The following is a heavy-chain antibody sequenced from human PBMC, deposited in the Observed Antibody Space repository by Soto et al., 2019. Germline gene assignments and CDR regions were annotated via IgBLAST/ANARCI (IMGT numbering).Heavy chain of an antibody. CDR2: IYPGDSDT. V-gene: IGHV5-51*01. CDR1: GYSFTNYW. Sequence: PGESLKISCKGSGYSFTNYWIGWVRQMPGKGLEWMGIIYPGDSDTRYSPSFQGQVTIPADKSISTAYLQWSSLKASDTAMYYCARWGTVIIPNYYYSGMDVWGQGTTVTVSS. CDR3: ARWGTVIIPNYYYSGMDV. J-gene: IGHJ6*02. D-gene: IGHD4-17*01.